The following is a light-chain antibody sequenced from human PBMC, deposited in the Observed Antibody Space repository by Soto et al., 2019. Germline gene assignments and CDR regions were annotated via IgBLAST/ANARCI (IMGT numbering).Light chain of an antibody. V-gene: IGLV2-14*03. CDR1: SSNVGGYND. CDR2: DVS. Sequence: QSDLTQPASVSGSPGQSITISCTGTSSNVGGYNDVSWYQHHPGKAPKLIIYDVSNRPSGVSIRFSGSKSDNTASLTISGLQPEDEADYHCSSYTTSNTRQIVFGTGTKVTVL. J-gene: IGLJ1*01. CDR3: SSYTTSNTRQIV.